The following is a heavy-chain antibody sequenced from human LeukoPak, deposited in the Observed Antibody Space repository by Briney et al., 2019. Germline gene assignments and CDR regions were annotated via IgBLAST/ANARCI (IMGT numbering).Heavy chain of an antibody. CDR2: ISYDGSNK. J-gene: IGHJ6*02. V-gene: IGHV3-30*03. CDR3: ATPYCGGDCYRPDYYYYGMDV. D-gene: IGHD2-21*02. CDR1: GFTFSSYG. Sequence: GSLRLSCAASGFTFSSYGMHWVRQAPGKGLEWVAVISYDGSNKYYADSVKGRFTISRDNSKNTLYLQMNSLRAEDTAVHYCATPYCGGDCYRPDYYYYGMDVWGQGTTVTVSS.